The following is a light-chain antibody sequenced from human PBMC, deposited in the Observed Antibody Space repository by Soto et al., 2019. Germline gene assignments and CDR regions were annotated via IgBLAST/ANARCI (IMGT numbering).Light chain of an antibody. CDR2: DVS. CDR1: SSDIGGYNY. Sequence: QSALTQPASVSGSPGQSITISCTGTSSDIGGYNYVSWYQQHPGKAPKLMIYDVSNRPSGVSNRFSGSKSGNTASLTISGLQAEDEADYYCSSFTRRTTLLYVFGTGTKLTVL. V-gene: IGLV2-14*01. CDR3: SSFTRRTTLLYV. J-gene: IGLJ1*01.